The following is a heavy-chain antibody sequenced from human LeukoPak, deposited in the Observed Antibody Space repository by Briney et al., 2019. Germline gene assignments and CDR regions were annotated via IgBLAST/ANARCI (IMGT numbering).Heavy chain of an antibody. CDR3: ATPPTEDGDGSSPGY. D-gene: IGHD2-21*01. CDR2: ISSRGSDT. Sequence: GGSLRLSCAGSIFTFRERFMSWLRQPPGKGGEGVAYISSRGSDTYYADSVKGGFTFYRDKAQNSLFLQMNRLRAEDTAVYYCATPPTEDGDGSSPGYWGQGTLVTVSS. V-gene: IGHV3-11*01. J-gene: IGHJ4*02. CDR1: IFTFRERF.